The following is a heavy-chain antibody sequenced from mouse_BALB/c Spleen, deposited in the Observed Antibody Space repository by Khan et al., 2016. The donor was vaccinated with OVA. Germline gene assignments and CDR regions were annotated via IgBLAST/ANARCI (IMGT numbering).Heavy chain of an antibody. J-gene: IGHJ3*01. CDR2: ISSDGDYT. D-gene: IGHD2-1*01. Sequence: EVELVESGGGLVKPGGSLKLSCAVSGFTFSTYAMSWVRQTPEKRLEWVATISSDGDYTYYPDNVTGRFTISRDNAKNTLYLQRSSLRSEDTAMYYCARSAYGNFAYWGQGTLVTVSA. CDR3: ARSAYGNFAY. CDR1: GFTFSTYA. V-gene: IGHV5-9-3*01.